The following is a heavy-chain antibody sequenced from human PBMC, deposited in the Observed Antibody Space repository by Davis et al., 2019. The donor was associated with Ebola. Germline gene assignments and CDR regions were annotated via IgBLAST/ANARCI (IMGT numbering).Heavy chain of an antibody. CDR3: ARGLPTLYSGSYFIY. CDR2: INHSGST. D-gene: IGHD1-26*01. V-gene: IGHV4-34*01. CDR1: GGSLSGSY. Sequence: GSLRLSCAVYGGSLSGSYWNWVRQPPGQGLEWIGEINHSGSTNYNPSLKSRVTMSVDTSKNQFSLKLTSVTAADTAVYYCARGLPTLYSGSYFIYWGQGTLVTVSS. J-gene: IGHJ4*02.